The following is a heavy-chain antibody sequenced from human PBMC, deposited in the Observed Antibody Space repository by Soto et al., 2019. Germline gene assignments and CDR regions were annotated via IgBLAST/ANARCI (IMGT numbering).Heavy chain of an antibody. V-gene: IGHV1-69*02. CDR2: IIPILGIA. D-gene: IGHD2-2*01. Sequence: QVPLVQSGAEVKKPGSSVKVSCKASGGTFSSYTISWVRQAPGQGLEWMGRIIPILGIANYAQKFPGRVTITADQSTSTADMELSSLRSEDTAVYYCAVEGSTSSLWLDFDYGGQGTLVTVSS. CDR3: AVEGSTSSLWLDFDY. J-gene: IGHJ4*02. CDR1: GGTFSSYT.